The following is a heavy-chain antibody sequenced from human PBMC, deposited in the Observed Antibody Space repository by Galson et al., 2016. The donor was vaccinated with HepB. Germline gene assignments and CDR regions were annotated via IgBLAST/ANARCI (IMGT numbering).Heavy chain of an antibody. Sequence: SLRLSCAASGFIFSNYAMSWVRQVPGKGLEWVSAISGSGGSTHYADSVKGRFTISRDNSKNTLYLKMNSLRAEDTAVYYCAKAVTRNTIFGVVTGKEGAHYGMDVGGQGTTVTVSS. CDR2: ISGSGGST. CDR1: GFIFSNYA. J-gene: IGHJ6*02. CDR3: AKAVTRNTIFGVVTGKEGAHYGMDV. V-gene: IGHV3-23*01. D-gene: IGHD3-3*01.